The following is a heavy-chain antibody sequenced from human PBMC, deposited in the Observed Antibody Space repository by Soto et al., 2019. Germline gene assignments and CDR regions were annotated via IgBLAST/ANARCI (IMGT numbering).Heavy chain of an antibody. CDR2: IYYSGST. CDR3: ARGRGYSSSWNNWFDP. CDR1: GGSISSYY. V-gene: IGHV4-59*12. Sequence: SETLSLTCTVSGGSISSYYWSWIRQPPGKGLEWIGYIYYSGSTNYNPSLKSRVTISVDTSKNQFSLKLSSVTAADTAEYYCARGRGYSSSWNNWFDPWGQGTLVTVSS. D-gene: IGHD6-6*01. J-gene: IGHJ5*02.